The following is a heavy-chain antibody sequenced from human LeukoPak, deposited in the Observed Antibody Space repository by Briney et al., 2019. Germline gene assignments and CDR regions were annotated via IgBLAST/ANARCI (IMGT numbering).Heavy chain of an antibody. D-gene: IGHD4-17*01. Sequence: PGGSLRLSCAASGFTFSSYWMSWVRQAPGKGLGWVANIKQDGSEKYYVDSAKCRFTISRDNAKNSLYLQMNRLRAEDTAVYYCARVSPNTVTTLQYFDYWGQGTLVTVSS. CDR2: IKQDGSEK. J-gene: IGHJ4*02. V-gene: IGHV3-7*01. CDR1: GFTFSSYW. CDR3: ARVSPNTVTTLQYFDY.